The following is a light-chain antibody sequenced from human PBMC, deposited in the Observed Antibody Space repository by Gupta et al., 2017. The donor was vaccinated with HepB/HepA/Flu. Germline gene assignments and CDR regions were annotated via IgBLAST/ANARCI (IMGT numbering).Light chain of an antibody. CDR2: AAS. CDR1: QSISSY. J-gene: IGKJ4*01. CDR3: QQSYSTPLT. Sequence: DIQMTQSPSSLSASVGDRVTITCLASQSISSYLNWYQQKPGKAPKLLIYAASSLQSGVPSRFSGSGSATDFTLTISSLQPEDFATYYCQQSYSTPLTFGGGTKVEIK. V-gene: IGKV1-39*01.